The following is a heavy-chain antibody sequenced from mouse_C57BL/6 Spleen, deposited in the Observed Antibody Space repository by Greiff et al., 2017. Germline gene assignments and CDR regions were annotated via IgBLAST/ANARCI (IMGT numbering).Heavy chain of an antibody. V-gene: IGHV3-6*01. Sequence: EVKLQESGPGLVKPSQSLSLTCSVTGYSITSGYYWNWIRQFPGNKLEWMGYISYDGSNNYNPSLKNRISITRDTSKNQFFLKLNSVTTEDTATYYCAREKGLTYWYFDVWGTGTTVTVSS. D-gene: IGHD4-1*01. CDR2: ISYDGSN. J-gene: IGHJ1*03. CDR3: AREKGLTYWYFDV. CDR1: GYSITSGYY.